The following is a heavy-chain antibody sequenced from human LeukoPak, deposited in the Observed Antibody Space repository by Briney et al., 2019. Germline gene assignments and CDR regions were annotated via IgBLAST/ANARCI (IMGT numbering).Heavy chain of an antibody. D-gene: IGHD2-21*02. V-gene: IGHV3-11*01. CDR3: ARDSARVTPDWYFDL. Sequence: GGSLRLSCAASGFTFSDYYMSWIRQAPGKGLEWVSYISSSGSTIYYADSVKGRFTISRDNAKNSLYLQMNSLRAEDTAVYYCARDSARVTPDWYFDLWGRGTLVTVSS. CDR1: GFTFSDYY. J-gene: IGHJ2*01. CDR2: ISSSGSTI.